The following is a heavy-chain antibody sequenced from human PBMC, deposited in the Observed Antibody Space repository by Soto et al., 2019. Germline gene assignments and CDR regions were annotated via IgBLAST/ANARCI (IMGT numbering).Heavy chain of an antibody. CDR3: ARVMVRGVIIKRDYYGMDV. D-gene: IGHD3-10*01. CDR2: ISYDGSNK. Sequence: GGSLRLSCAASGFTFSSYAMHWVRQAPGKGLEWVAVISYDGSNKYYADSVKGRFTISRDNSKNTLYLQMNSLRAEDTAVYYCARVMVRGVIIKRDYYGMDVWGQGTTVTVSS. V-gene: IGHV3-30-3*01. CDR1: GFTFSSYA. J-gene: IGHJ6*02.